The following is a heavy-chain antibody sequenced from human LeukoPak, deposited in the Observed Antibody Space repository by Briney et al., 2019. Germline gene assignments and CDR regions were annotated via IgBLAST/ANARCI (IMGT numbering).Heavy chain of an antibody. CDR3: ARDGAAWYSSSWYYVY. CDR2: IYSGGST. V-gene: IGHV3-66*01. CDR1: GFTVSSNY. J-gene: IGHJ4*02. D-gene: IGHD6-13*01. Sequence: GGSLRLSCAASGFTVSSNYMSWVRQAPGKGLEWVSAIYSGGSTYYADSVKGRFTISRDNSKNTLYLQMNSLRAEDTAVYYCARDGAAWYSSSWYYVYWGQGTLVTVSS.